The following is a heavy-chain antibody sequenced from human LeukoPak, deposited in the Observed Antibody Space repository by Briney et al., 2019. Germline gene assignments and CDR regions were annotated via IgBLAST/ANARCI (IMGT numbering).Heavy chain of an antibody. J-gene: IGHJ4*02. Sequence: GRSLRLSCAASGFTFDDYAMHWVRQAPGKGLEWVSGISWNSGSTYYADSVKGRFTISRDNSKNTLYLQMNSLRAEDTAVYYCAKGDPGGTMGGSIDYWGQGTLVTVSS. CDR2: ISWNSGST. CDR1: GFTFDDYA. D-gene: IGHD3-16*01. CDR3: AKGDPGGTMGGSIDY. V-gene: IGHV3-9*01.